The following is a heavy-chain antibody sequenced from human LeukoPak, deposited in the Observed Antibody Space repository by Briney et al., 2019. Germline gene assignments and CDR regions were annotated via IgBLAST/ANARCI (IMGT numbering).Heavy chain of an antibody. J-gene: IGHJ6*03. D-gene: IGHD2-2*01. CDR2: ISGSGGST. CDR3: AKGAYCSSTSCYYGDYYMDV. V-gene: IGHV3-23*01. CDR1: GFTFSSYA. Sequence: GGSLRLSCAASGFTFSSYAMRWVRQAPGKGLEWVSAISGSGGSTYFAYSVKGRFTISRDNSKNTLYLQMNSLRAEDTAVYYCAKGAYCSSTSCYYGDYYMDVWGKGTTVTVSS.